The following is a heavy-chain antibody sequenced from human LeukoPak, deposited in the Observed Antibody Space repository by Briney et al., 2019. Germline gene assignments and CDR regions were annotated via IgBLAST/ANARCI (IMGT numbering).Heavy chain of an antibody. CDR3: AKESSYYDILTGYYSRSFDY. J-gene: IGHJ4*02. Sequence: GASVKVSCKASGYTFSSYAMSWVRQAPGKGLEWVSTISGSGGSTYYADSVKGRFTISRDNSKNTLYLQMNSLRAEDTAVYYCAKESSYYDILTGYYSRSFDYWGQGTLVTVSS. CDR2: ISGSGGST. CDR1: GYTFSSYA. V-gene: IGHV3-23*01. D-gene: IGHD3-9*01.